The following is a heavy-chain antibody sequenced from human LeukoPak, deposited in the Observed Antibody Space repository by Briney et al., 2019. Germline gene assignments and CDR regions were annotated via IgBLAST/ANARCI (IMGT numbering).Heavy chain of an antibody. Sequence: VGSLRLSCAASGFTFSDYYMSWIRQAPGKGLEWVSYISSSGSTIYYADSVKGRFTISRDNAKNSLYLQMNSLRAEDTAVYYCARVWEFVNILDYGDYVDYWGQGTLVTVSS. D-gene: IGHD4-17*01. V-gene: IGHV3-11*04. J-gene: IGHJ4*02. CDR3: ARVWEFVNILDYGDYVDY. CDR2: ISSSGSTI. CDR1: GFTFSDYY.